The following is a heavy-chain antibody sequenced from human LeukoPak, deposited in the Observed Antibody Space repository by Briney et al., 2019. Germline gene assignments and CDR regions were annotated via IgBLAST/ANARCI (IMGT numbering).Heavy chain of an antibody. CDR1: GFTFSSYA. J-gene: IGHJ4*02. D-gene: IGHD2-15*01. Sequence: GGSLRLSCAASGFTFSSYAMSWVRQAPGKGLEWVSAISGSGGSTYYADSVKGRFTISRDNAKNSLYLQMNSLRAEDTAVYYCARVGGSCHYYFDYWGQGTLVTVSS. V-gene: IGHV3-23*01. CDR2: ISGSGGST. CDR3: ARVGGSCHYYFDY.